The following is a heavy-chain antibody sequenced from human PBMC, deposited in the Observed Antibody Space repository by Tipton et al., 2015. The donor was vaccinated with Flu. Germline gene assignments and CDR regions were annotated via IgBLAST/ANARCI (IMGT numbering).Heavy chain of an antibody. CDR3: ARVGAVTMVRGLAFGAFDI. J-gene: IGHJ3*02. V-gene: IGHV4-39*07. Sequence: TLSLTCTVSGASISSESYYWGWIRQPPGKGLEWIGNIYHSGSTNYNPSLKSRVTISLDKSKNQFSLNLSSVTAADTAVYYCARVGAVTMVRGLAFGAFDIWGLGTMVAVSS. D-gene: IGHD3-10*01. CDR2: IYHSGST. CDR1: GASISSESYY.